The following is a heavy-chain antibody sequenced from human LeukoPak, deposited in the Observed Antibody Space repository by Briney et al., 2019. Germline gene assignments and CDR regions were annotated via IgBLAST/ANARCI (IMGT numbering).Heavy chain of an antibody. CDR3: ASNLYYYGSENYGMDV. Sequence: PGGSLRLSCAASGFTFSSYSMNWVRQAPGKGLEWVSSISSSSGYIYYADSVKGRFTISRDNAKNSLYLQMNSLRAEDTAVYYCASNLYYYGSENYGMDVWGQGTTVTVSS. J-gene: IGHJ6*02. V-gene: IGHV3-21*01. CDR2: ISSSSGYI. D-gene: IGHD3-10*01. CDR1: GFTFSSYS.